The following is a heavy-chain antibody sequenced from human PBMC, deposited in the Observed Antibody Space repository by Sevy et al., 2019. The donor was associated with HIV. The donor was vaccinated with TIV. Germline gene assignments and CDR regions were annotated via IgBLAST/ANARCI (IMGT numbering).Heavy chain of an antibody. CDR1: GFTFSSYA. D-gene: IGHD4-17*01. V-gene: IGHV3-23*01. J-gene: IGHJ4*02. Sequence: GGSLRLSCAASGFTFSSYAMSWVRQAPGKGLEWVSAISGSGGSTYYAHSVKGRFTISRDNSKNTLYLQMNSLSAQDTAVYYCAKYLLRGDYGGYFDCWGQGTLVTVSS. CDR2: ISGSGGST. CDR3: AKYLLRGDYGGYFDC.